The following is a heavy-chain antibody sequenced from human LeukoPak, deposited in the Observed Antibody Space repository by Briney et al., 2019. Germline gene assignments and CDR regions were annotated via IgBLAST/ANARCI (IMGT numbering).Heavy chain of an antibody. V-gene: IGHV4-59*01. CDR3: ARAPTVTTLDY. J-gene: IGHJ4*02. Sequence: SETLSLTCTVSGGSISSYYWSWIRQPPGKGLEWIGYIYYSGSTNYNPSLKSRVTISVDTSKNQFSLKLSSVTAADTAVYYCARAPTVTTLDYWGQGTLVTVSS. CDR1: GGSISSYY. D-gene: IGHD4-17*01. CDR2: IYYSGST.